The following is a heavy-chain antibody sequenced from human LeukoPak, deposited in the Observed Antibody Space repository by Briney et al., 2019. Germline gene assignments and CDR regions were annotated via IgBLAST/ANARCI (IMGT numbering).Heavy chain of an antibody. CDR2: IPNSGST. J-gene: IGHJ4*02. CDR3: ARSPSGYRFDS. V-gene: IGHV4-61*01. CDR1: GGSVNRGTFF. D-gene: IGHD3-22*01. Sequence: PSETLSLTCAVSGGSVNRGTFFWTWIRQPPGKGLEWIGYIPNSGSTNYNPSLKSRVTISSDTSKTQFSLRLTSVTAADTAVYYRARSPSGYRFDSWGQGTLVTVSS.